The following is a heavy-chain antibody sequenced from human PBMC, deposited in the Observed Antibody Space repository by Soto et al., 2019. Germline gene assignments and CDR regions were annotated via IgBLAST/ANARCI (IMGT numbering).Heavy chain of an antibody. Sequence: SVKVSCKASGGTFSSYAISWVRQAPGQGLEWMGGIIPIFGTANYAQKFQGRVTITADESTSTAYMELSSLRSEDTAVYYCATGPIVGATNYFDYWGQGTLVTVSS. CDR3: ATGPIVGATNYFDY. CDR2: IIPIFGTA. CDR1: GGTFSSYA. D-gene: IGHD1-26*01. J-gene: IGHJ4*02. V-gene: IGHV1-69*13.